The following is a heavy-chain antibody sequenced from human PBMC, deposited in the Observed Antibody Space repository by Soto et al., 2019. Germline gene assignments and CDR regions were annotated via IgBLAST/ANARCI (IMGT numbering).Heavy chain of an antibody. J-gene: IGHJ4*02. V-gene: IGHV4-59*01. Sequence: PSETLSLICTVSGASIDNYYWSWIRQPPGEGLECIAYCYHNGNTNYNPSLKSRVTISLHTSKNQFSLKLNSVTAAETAMYYCARENSGSHGDYWDQGILVTVS. D-gene: IGHD3-10*01. CDR2: CYHNGNT. CDR1: GASIDNYY. CDR3: ARENSGSHGDY.